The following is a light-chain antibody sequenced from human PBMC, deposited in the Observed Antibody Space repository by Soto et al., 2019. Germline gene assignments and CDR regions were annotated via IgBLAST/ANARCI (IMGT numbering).Light chain of an antibody. V-gene: IGLV1-40*01. J-gene: IGLJ7*01. Sequence: QSVLTQPPSASGAPGQRVTISCTGSSSNIGADYDVHWYQQLPGTAPKLLIYGNSNRPSGVPDRFSGSKSGTSASLAITGLQAEDEADYYCQSYDSSLSGPVFGGGTQLTVL. CDR2: GNS. CDR1: SSNIGADYD. CDR3: QSYDSSLSGPV.